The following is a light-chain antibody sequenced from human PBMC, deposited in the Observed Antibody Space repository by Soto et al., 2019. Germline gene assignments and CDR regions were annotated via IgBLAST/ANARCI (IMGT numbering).Light chain of an antibody. CDR2: DVS. CDR1: SSDVGGYNY. Sequence: QSVLTQPRSVSGSPGQSVTISCTGTSSDVGGYNYVSWYQQHPGKAPKLMIYDVSKRPSGVPDRFSGSKSGNTASLTSSGLQAEDEADYYCCSYAGSVVFGGGTKLTVL. V-gene: IGLV2-11*01. J-gene: IGLJ2*01. CDR3: CSYAGSVV.